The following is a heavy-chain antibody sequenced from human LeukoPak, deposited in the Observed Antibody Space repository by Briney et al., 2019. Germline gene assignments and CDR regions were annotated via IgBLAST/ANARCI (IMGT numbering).Heavy chain of an antibody. CDR3: ARDSPTVTLDGYYDY. V-gene: IGHV3-21*01. CDR2: ISSSSSYI. J-gene: IGHJ4*02. Sequence: NPGGSLRLSCAASGFTFSSYSMNWVRQAPGKGLEWVSSISSSSSYIYYADSVKGRFTISRDNAKNSLYLQMNSLRAEDTAVYYCARDSPTVTLDGYYDYWGQGTLVTVSS. D-gene: IGHD4-17*01. CDR1: GFTFSSYS.